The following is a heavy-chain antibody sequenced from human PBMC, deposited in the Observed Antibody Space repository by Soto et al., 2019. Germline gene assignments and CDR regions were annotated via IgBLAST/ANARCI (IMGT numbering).Heavy chain of an antibody. D-gene: IGHD1-1*01. CDR3: ARGWRFDP. J-gene: IGHJ5*02. Sequence: SETLSLTCGVYGGSFSGYQWNWIRQSPGQGLEWIGEINHSGTTKYNPSLESRINLSVNTSKKQFSLKMFSVTAADTAIYYCARGWRFDPWGQGTQVTVSS. V-gene: IGHV4-34*01. CDR1: GGSFSGYQ. CDR2: INHSGTT.